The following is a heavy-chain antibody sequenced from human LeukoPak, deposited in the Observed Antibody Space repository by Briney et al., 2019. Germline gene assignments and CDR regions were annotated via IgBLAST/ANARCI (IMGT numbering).Heavy chain of an antibody. Sequence: SETLSLTCTVSGGSISSSSYYWGWIRQPAGQGLEWIGSIYYSGSTYYNPSLKSRVTISVDTSKNQFSLKLYSVTAADTAVYYCARERGSSGWFDPWGQGTLVTVSS. V-gene: IGHV4-39*02. CDR3: ARERGSSGWFDP. D-gene: IGHD6-6*01. J-gene: IGHJ5*02. CDR1: GGSISSSSYY. CDR2: IYYSGST.